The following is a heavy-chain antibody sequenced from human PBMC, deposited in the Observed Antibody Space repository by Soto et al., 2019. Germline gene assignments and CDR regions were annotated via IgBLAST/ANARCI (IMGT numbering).Heavy chain of an antibody. Sequence: VQLVQSGVEVRKPGESLKISCECSGYSFSKYWIAWVRQMPGKGLEWMGIIYPGDSDTRYSPSFQGHVTISADKSINTAFLQWSSLKASDNAIYYCARHTAYDPGVIDYWGQGSLVTVSS. CDR3: ARHTAYDPGVIDY. D-gene: IGHD5-12*01. CDR1: GYSFSKYW. V-gene: IGHV5-51*01. J-gene: IGHJ4*02. CDR2: IYPGDSDT.